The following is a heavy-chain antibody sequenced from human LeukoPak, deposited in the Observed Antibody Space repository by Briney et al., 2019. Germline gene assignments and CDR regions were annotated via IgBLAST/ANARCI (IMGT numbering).Heavy chain of an antibody. J-gene: IGHJ3*02. CDR1: GYTFTSYD. CDR2: MNPNSGNT. CDR3: AGYGSGSYRNYAAFDI. Sequence: GASLKVSCKASGYTFTSYDINWVRQATGQGLEWMGWMNPNSGNTGYAQKFQGRVTMTRNTSISTAYMELISLRSEDTAVYYCAGYGSGSYRNYAAFDIWAKRQWSPSLQ. D-gene: IGHD3-10*01. V-gene: IGHV1-8*01.